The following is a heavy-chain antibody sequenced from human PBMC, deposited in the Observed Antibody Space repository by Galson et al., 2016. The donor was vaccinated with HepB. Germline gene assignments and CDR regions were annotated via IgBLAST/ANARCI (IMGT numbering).Heavy chain of an antibody. CDR3: VRDFRVADF. CDR2: INSDGSYA. J-gene: IGHJ1*01. V-gene: IGHV3-74*01. D-gene: IGHD3-10*01. Sequence: SLRLSCAASGFTFSSFWMHWVRQAPGKGLVWVSRINSDGSYANYADSVKGRFTISRDNAKNTVYLQMNSLRAEDSAVYYWVRDFRVADFWGQGMLVTVSS. CDR1: GFTFSSFW.